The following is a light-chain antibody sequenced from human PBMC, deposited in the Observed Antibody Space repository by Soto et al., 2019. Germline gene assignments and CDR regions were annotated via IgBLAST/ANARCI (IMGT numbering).Light chain of an antibody. Sequence: AIRMTQSPSSLSASTGDRVTITCRASQGISSYLAWYQQKPGKAPKLLIYAASTLQSGVPSRFSGRGSGTEFTLTISCLQSEDFATYYCQQYYRYPLTCGGGTKVEIK. J-gene: IGKJ4*01. CDR1: QGISSY. CDR3: QQYYRYPLT. CDR2: AAS. V-gene: IGKV1-8*01.